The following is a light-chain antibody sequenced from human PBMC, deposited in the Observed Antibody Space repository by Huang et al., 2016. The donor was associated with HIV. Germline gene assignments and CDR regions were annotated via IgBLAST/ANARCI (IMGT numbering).Light chain of an antibody. J-gene: IGKJ1*01. V-gene: IGKV3-15*01. CDR1: QNIGSN. CDR2: GAS. Sequence: EIVMTQSPATLSVSPGERATLSCRASQNIGSNLAWDQQKPGQAPRLLMYGASTRATGIAARFSGSGSVTEFTLTISSLQSDDIAVYHCQQYNNWPRGTFGQGTKVEIK. CDR3: QQYNNWPRGT.